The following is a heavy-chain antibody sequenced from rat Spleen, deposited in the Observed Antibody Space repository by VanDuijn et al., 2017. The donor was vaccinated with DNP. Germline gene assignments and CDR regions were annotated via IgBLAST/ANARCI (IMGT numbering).Heavy chain of an antibody. Sequence: EVRLQESGPGLVKPSQSLSLTCSVTGSSITSYYWGWIRQFPGNKMEWMVFINSAGNTNYNPSLKSRISISRDTSKNQFFLQVDSVTPEDTATYYCARWNIGTSTLDYWGQGVMVTVSS. CDR3: ARWNIGTSTLDY. J-gene: IGHJ2*01. CDR2: INSAGNT. V-gene: IGHV3-3*01. CDR1: GSSITSYY. D-gene: IGHD1-5*01.